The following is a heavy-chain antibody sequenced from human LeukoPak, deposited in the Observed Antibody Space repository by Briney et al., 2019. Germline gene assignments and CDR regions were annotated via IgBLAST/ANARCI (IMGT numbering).Heavy chain of an antibody. CDR3: ARRRKVSTYNWFDP. CDR2: IKQDGSEK. CDR1: GFTFSSYW. Sequence: GGSLRLSCAASGFTFSSYWMSWVRQAPGKGLEWVANIKQDGSEKYYADSVKGRFTISRDNAKNSLYLQMNSLRAEDTAVYYCARRRKVSTYNWFDPWGQGTLVTVSS. V-gene: IGHV3-7*03. J-gene: IGHJ5*02.